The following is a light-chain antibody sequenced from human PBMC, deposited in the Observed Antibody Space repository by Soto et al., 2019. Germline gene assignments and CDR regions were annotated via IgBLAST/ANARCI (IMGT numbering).Light chain of an antibody. CDR3: QQFDNLPLT. CDR1: QDINNS. CDR2: DAS. Sequence: DIQMTQSLSSLSASVGDRVTITCQANQDINNSLNWYQQRPGEAPKLLIYDASILEAGVPSRFSGGGFGTTFTLTISSLQAEDIATYYCQQFDNLPLTFGGGTKVELK. J-gene: IGKJ4*01. V-gene: IGKV1-33*01.